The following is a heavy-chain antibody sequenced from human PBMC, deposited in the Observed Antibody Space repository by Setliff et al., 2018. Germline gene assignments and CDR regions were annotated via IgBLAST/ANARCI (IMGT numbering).Heavy chain of an antibody. V-gene: IGHV4-39*07. Sequence: SETLSLTCTVSGGSISTSSYYWGWVRQPPGKGLEWIGSIYYSGSTYYNPSLKSRVTISVDTSKKQFSLKLSSVTAADTAVYYCARGPYNIYDRSGYGFTNWFDPWGQGILVTVSS. CDR3: ARGPYNIYDRSGYGFTNWFDP. J-gene: IGHJ5*02. CDR1: GGSISTSSYY. CDR2: IYYSGST. D-gene: IGHD3-22*01.